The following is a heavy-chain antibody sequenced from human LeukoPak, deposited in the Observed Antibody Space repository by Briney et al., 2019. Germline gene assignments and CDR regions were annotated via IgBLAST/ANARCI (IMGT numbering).Heavy chain of an antibody. J-gene: IGHJ6*03. V-gene: IGHV3-33*06. D-gene: IGHD5-24*01. CDR3: AKDGDAYTEFYYYFMDV. Sequence: GGSLRLSCAASGFTFSDYGLHWVRQAPGKGLEWVALIWHDGSNKYYADSVMGRFTISRDNSKNTLYLQMNSLRAEDTAMYYCAKDGDAYTEFYYYFMDVWGKGTTVTVSS. CDR1: GFTFSDYG. CDR2: IWHDGSNK.